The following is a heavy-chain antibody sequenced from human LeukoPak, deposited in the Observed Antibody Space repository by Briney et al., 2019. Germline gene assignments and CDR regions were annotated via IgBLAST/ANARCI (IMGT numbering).Heavy chain of an antibody. CDR1: GYTFTGYY. CDR3: ARDRARGVIIDYNWFDP. CDR2: INPNSGGT. D-gene: IGHD3-10*01. V-gene: IGHV1-2*02. Sequence: GASVKVSCKASGYTFTGYYMHWVRQAPGQGLEWMGWINPNSGGTNYAQKFQGRVTMTRDTSISTAYMELSRLRSDDTAVYYCARDRARGVIIDYNWFDPWGQGTLVTVSS. J-gene: IGHJ5*02.